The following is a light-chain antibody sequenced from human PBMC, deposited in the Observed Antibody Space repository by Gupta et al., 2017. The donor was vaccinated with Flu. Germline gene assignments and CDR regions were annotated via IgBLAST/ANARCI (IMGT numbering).Light chain of an antibody. V-gene: IGKV3-15*01. CDR3: QQYTHWPPLT. J-gene: IGKJ4*01. Sequence: EIVLTKPPATLPLSPGERATISCSASHSVSSNFSKYQQKPGQAPRLLLYCASTRATGSPARFSGSGSWTEFTLPISSLLSEDFAVYYCQQYTHWPPLTFGGGTKVEIK. CDR2: CAS. CDR1: HSVSSN.